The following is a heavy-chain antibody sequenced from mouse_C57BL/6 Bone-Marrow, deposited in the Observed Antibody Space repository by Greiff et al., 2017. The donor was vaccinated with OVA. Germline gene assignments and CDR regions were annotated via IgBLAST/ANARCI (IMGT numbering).Heavy chain of an antibody. V-gene: IGHV1-18*01. CDR1: GYTFTDYN. CDR3: ARWGYYGSSLFAY. Sequence: EVKLQESGPELVKPGASVKIPCKASGYTFTDYNMDWVKQSHGKSLEWIGDVNPNNGGTIYNQKFKGKATLTVDKSSSTAYMELRSLTSEDTAVYYCARWGYYGSSLFAYWGQGTLVTVSA. J-gene: IGHJ3*01. CDR2: VNPNNGGT. D-gene: IGHD1-1*01.